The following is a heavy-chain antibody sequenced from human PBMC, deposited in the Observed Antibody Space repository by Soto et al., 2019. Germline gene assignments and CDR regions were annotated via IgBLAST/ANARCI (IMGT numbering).Heavy chain of an antibody. CDR2: ISPYTGNT. J-gene: IGHJ6*02. D-gene: IGHD5-12*01. Sequence: QVQLVQSGDEVKKPGASVKVSCKASGYIFVNYGIAWVRQAPGQGLEWMGWISPYTGNTHSASKVQGRLTMTPDTPPSTAYMDLGRLTSDDTAWYYCGMVDNFVTPTPQDVWGQGTTVTVSS. V-gene: IGHV1-18*01. CDR3: GMVDNFVTPTPQDV. CDR1: GYIFVNYG.